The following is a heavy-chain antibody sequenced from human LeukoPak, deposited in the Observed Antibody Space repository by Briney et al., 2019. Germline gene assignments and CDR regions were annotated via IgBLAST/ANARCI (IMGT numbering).Heavy chain of an antibody. Sequence: SGGSLRLSCAASGFTFSSYSMNWVRQAPGKGLEWVSSISSSSSYIYYADSVKGRFTISRDNAKNSLYLQMNSLRAEDTAVYYCARSDGDLYFDHWGQGTLVTVSS. CDR2: ISSSSSYI. V-gene: IGHV3-21*01. J-gene: IGHJ4*02. D-gene: IGHD4-17*01. CDR1: GFTFSSYS. CDR3: ARSDGDLYFDH.